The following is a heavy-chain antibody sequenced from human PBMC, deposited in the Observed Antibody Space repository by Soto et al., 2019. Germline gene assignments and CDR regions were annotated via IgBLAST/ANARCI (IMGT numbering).Heavy chain of an antibody. Sequence: SETLSLTCTVSGGSISTYYWNWIRQPPGKGLEWIGYLYYGGSTNYNPSLESRVTISLDTSKNQISLKLSSVTAADTAVYYCARGRDDYNGWYVDLWGRGSLVTVSS. D-gene: IGHD4-4*01. J-gene: IGHJ2*01. CDR2: LYYGGST. V-gene: IGHV4-59*01. CDR1: GGSISTYY. CDR3: ARGRDDYNGWYVDL.